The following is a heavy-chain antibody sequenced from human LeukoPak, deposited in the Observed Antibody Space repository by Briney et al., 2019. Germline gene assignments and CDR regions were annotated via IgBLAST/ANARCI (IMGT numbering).Heavy chain of an antibody. CDR2: IYYSGTS. CDR3: ARHSGLIAAAASDY. Sequence: SETLSLTCTVSGGSISTYYWSWIRQPPGKGLEWIAYIYYSGTSNYSPSLKSRVTISVDTSKNQFSLKLSSVTAADTAIYYCARHSGLIAAAASDYWGQGTLVTVSS. CDR1: GGSISTYY. V-gene: IGHV4-59*08. J-gene: IGHJ4*02. D-gene: IGHD6-13*01.